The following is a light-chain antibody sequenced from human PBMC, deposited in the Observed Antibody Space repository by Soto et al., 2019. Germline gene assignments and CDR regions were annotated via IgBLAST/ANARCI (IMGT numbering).Light chain of an antibody. CDR3: QQRSSWPRNT. CDR1: QSVPRH. J-gene: IGKJ2*01. Sequence: EIVLTQSPATLSLSPGERATLSCRASQSVPRHFAWYQQKPGQAPRLLIYDISNRATGIPARFSGSGSGTGFTLIISSLEPEDSAVYYCQQRSSWPRNTFGQGTKLEI. CDR2: DIS. V-gene: IGKV3-11*01.